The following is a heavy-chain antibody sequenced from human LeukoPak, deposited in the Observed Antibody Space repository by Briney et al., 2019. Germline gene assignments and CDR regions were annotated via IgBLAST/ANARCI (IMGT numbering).Heavy chain of an antibody. V-gene: IGHV3-11*01. CDR3: ARDYYYDSSGYYRY. Sequence: GGSLRLSCAASGFTFSDYYMSWIRQAPGKGLEWGSYISSSGSTRYYADSVKGRFTISRDNAKNSLYLQMNSLRAEDTAVYYCARDYYYDSSGYYRYWGQGTLVTVSS. CDR1: GFTFSDYY. D-gene: IGHD3-22*01. J-gene: IGHJ4*02. CDR2: ISSSGSTR.